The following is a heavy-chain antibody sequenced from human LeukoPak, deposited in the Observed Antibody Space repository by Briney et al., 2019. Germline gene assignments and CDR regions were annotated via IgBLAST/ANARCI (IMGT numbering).Heavy chain of an antibody. CDR2: IGIDSGNT. Sequence: PGGSLRLSCAASGFTFSDYSMNWVRQAPGKGLEWISYIGIDSGNTNYADSVKGRFTISGDKAKNSLYLQMNSLRVEDTALYYCPRDYKYPFDNWGQGTLVTVSS. J-gene: IGHJ4*02. V-gene: IGHV3-48*01. CDR3: PRDYKYPFDN. D-gene: IGHD5-24*01. CDR1: GFTFSDYS.